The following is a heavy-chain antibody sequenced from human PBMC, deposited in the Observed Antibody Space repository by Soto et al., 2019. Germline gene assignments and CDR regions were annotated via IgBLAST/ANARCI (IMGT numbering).Heavy chain of an antibody. Sequence: ASVKVSCKVSGYTLTELSMHWVRQAPGKGLEWMGGFDPEDGETIYAQKFQGRVTMTEDTSTDTAYMELSSLRSEDTAVYYCATAGPLLLWFGEIPLRGYYYYYMDVWGKGTTVTVSS. D-gene: IGHD3-10*01. CDR1: GYTLTELS. CDR2: FDPEDGET. CDR3: ATAGPLLLWFGEIPLRGYYYYYMDV. V-gene: IGHV1-24*01. J-gene: IGHJ6*03.